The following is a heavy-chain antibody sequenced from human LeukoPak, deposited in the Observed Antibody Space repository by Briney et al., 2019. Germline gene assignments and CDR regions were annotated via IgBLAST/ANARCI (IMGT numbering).Heavy chain of an antibody. D-gene: IGHD6-6*01. CDR1: GGSISSYY. CDR3: ARGELVDYCYGMDV. V-gene: IGHV4-59*06. J-gene: IGHJ6*02. Sequence: SETLSLTCTVSGGSISSYYWSWIRQPPGKGLEWIGYIYYSGSTYYNPSLKSRVTISVDTSKNQFSLKLSSVTAADTAVYYCARGELVDYCYGMDVWGQGTTVTVSS. CDR2: IYYSGST.